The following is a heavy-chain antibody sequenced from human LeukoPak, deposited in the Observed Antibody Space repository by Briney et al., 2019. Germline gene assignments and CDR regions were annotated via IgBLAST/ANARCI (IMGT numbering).Heavy chain of an antibody. J-gene: IGHJ5*02. CDR1: GGTFSSYA. Sequence: SVKVSCKSSGGTFSSYAISWVRQAPGQGVEWMGGIIPIFGTANYAQKFQGRVTITTDESTSTAYMELSSLRSEDTAVYYCARTYYDSSGYTNWFDPWGQGTLVTVSS. V-gene: IGHV1-69*05. D-gene: IGHD3-22*01. CDR3: ARTYYDSSGYTNWFDP. CDR2: IIPIFGTA.